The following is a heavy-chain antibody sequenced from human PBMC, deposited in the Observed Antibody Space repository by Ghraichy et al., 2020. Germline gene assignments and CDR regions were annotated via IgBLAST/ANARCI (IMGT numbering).Heavy chain of an antibody. Sequence: ASVKVSCKTSGYIFTGYFMHWVRQAPGQVLEWVGWINSNSGASKYAQKFQGRVTLTRDTSINTAYMEVRGLRYDDTAVYYCTRGGIVPAAIRDAIDIWGQGTMVTGS. CDR2: INSNSGAS. J-gene: IGHJ3*02. CDR3: TRGGIVPAAIRDAIDI. V-gene: IGHV1-2*02. CDR1: GYIFTGYF. D-gene: IGHD2-2*02.